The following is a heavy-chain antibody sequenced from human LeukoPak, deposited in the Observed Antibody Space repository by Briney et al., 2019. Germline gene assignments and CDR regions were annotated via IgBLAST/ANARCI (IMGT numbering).Heavy chain of an antibody. CDR3: ARCTTGRTFGSLREIKRSREIDY. CDR1: GFTFSSYW. Sequence: GGSLRLSCAASGFTFSSYWMSWVRQAPGKGLEWVSSISNSSSNIYYADSVKGRFTISRDNAKNSLYLQMNSLRVEDTAVYYCARCTTGRTFGSLREIKRSREIDYWGQGTLVTVSS. V-gene: IGHV3-21*01. CDR2: ISNSSSNI. J-gene: IGHJ4*02. D-gene: IGHD1-1*01.